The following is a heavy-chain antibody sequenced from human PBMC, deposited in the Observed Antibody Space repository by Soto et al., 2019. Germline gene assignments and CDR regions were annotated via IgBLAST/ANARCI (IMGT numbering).Heavy chain of an antibody. Sequence: ASVKVSCKASGFTFTSSAVQWVRQARGQRLEWIGWIGVGSGNRHYAQKFQERVTITRDMSTNTAYMELSSLRSEDTAVYYCAAPAVNTVHCCQRTPDPVS. CDR1: GFTFTSSA. J-gene: IGHJ1*01. V-gene: IGHV1-58*01. D-gene: IGHD2-15*01. CDR3: AAPAVNTVH. CDR2: IGVGSGNR.